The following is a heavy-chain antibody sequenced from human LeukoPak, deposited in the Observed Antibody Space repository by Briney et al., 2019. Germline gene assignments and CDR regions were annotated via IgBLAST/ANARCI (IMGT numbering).Heavy chain of an antibody. CDR2: IRSKANSYAT. V-gene: IGHV3-73*01. CDR1: GFNFSGSA. CDR3: TTDQDTAMAQPFDY. D-gene: IGHD5-18*01. Sequence: GGSLRLSCAASGFNFSGSAMHWDRQASAKGLEWVGRIRSKANSYATAYAASVKGRFTISRDDSKNTAYLQMNSLKTEDTAVYYCTTDQDTAMAQPFDYWGQGTLVTVSS. J-gene: IGHJ4*02.